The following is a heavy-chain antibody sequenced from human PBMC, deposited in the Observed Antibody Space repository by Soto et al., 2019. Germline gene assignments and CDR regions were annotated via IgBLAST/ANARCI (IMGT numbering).Heavy chain of an antibody. D-gene: IGHD6-6*01. CDR1: GYTFTNYG. V-gene: IGHV1-18*01. Sequence: VQLVQSGAEVKKPGASVKVSCKASGYTFTNYGINWVRQAPGQGLEWLGWVSAYNGERRYAQRVEARVIMTTDTSTTTAYMVLRSLRSDDTDVSYFSRGASIPASGDYWGQGTLVTVSS. CDR2: VSAYNGER. CDR3: SRGASIPASGDY. J-gene: IGHJ4*02.